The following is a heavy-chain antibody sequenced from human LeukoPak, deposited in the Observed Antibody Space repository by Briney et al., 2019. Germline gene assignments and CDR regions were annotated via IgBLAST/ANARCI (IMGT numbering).Heavy chain of an antibody. CDR1: GGSFSGYY. J-gene: IGHJ6*02. V-gene: IGHV4-34*01. CDR3: ARGPPYYYDSSGYYYGTHYGMDV. CDR2: INHSGST. D-gene: IGHD3-22*01. Sequence: PSETLSLTCAVYGGSFSGYYWSWIRQPPGKGLEWIGEINHSGSTNYNPSLKSRVTISVDTSKNQFSLKLSSVTAADTAVYYCARGPPYYYDSSGYYYGTHYGMDVWGQGTTVTVSS.